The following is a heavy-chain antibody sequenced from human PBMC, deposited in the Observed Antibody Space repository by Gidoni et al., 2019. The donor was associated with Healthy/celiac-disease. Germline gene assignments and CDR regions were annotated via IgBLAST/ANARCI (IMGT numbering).Heavy chain of an antibody. CDR3: ARGETGTAAADY. V-gene: IGHV4-38-2*01. CDR2: IYHSGST. J-gene: IGHJ4*02. CDR1: GYSISSGYY. Sequence: QVQLQESGPGLVKPSETLSLTCAVPGYSISSGYYWGWIRQPPGKGLEWIGSIYHSGSTYYNPSLKSRVTISVDTSKNQFSLKLSSVTAADTAVYYCARGETGTAAADYWGQGTLVTVSS. D-gene: IGHD1-1*01.